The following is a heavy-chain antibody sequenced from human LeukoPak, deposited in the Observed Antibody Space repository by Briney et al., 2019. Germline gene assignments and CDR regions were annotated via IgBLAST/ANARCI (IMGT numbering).Heavy chain of an antibody. J-gene: IGHJ4*02. CDR3: ARDQYDTWSRRGNFDS. V-gene: IGHV3-7*03. D-gene: IGHD3-3*01. CDR2: IKLDGSEK. CDR1: GFTLGKYW. Sequence: GGSLRLSCVASGFTLGKYWMSWVRQAPGKGLEWVANIKLDGSEKNYVDSVKGRFTISRDNTKNSLYPQMNSLRAEDTAVFYCARDQYDTWSRRGNFDSWGQGTLVIVSS.